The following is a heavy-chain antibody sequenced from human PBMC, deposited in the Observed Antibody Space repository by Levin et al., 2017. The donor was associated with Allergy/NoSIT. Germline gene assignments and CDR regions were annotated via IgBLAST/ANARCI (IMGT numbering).Heavy chain of an antibody. CDR3: AACISLVRGVPKYYFDF. Sequence: GASVKVSCKASGYTFNSYGFSWVRQAPGQGLEWMGWISAHNGNTYYAQKFQGRVTLTTDTSTSTAYMELRTLRSDDTAVYYCAACISLVRGVPKYYFDFWGQGTLVTVSS. D-gene: IGHD3-10*01. CDR2: ISAHNGNT. V-gene: IGHV1-18*01. J-gene: IGHJ4*02. CDR1: GYTFNSYG.